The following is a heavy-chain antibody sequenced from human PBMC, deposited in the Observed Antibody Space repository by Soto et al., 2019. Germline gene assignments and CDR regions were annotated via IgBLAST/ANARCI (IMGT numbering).Heavy chain of an antibody. CDR3: ARGGGSDSFDY. Sequence: TLSLTCTVSGASIGYGNYAWSWIRQTPGKGLEWIGYINHLETTFYNPSFESRLTLSIDRAKNQFSLNLNSMSAADRAVYFCARGGGSDSFDYWGQGILVTVSS. D-gene: IGHD1-26*01. CDR1: GASIGYGNYA. V-gene: IGHV4-30-2*01. CDR2: INHLETT. J-gene: IGHJ4*02.